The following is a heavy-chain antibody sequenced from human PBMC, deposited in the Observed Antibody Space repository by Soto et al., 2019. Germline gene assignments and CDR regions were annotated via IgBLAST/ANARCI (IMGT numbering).Heavy chain of an antibody. D-gene: IGHD6-19*01. V-gene: IGHV5-51*01. Sequence: PXESLTISCTGSGYSFTSYWIGLVRQMPGKGLEWMGIIYPGDSDTRYSPSFQGQVTISADKSISTAYLQWSSLKASDTAMYYCARSVAEPAQNWFDPWGQGTLVTVSS. CDR3: ARSVAEPAQNWFDP. CDR1: GYSFTSYW. J-gene: IGHJ5*02. CDR2: IYPGDSDT.